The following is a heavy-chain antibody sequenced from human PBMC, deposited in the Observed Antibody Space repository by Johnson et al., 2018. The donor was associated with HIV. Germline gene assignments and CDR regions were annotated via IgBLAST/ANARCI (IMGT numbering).Heavy chain of an antibody. J-gene: IGHJ3*02. CDR3: ARSTWKQLWDAFDI. CDR2: ISYDGSNK. Sequence: QVQLVESGGGVVQPGRSLRLSCVASGFTLSSYAIHWVRQAPGKGLEWVAVISYDGSNKYHADSVRGRFTISRDNSKNTLYLQMNSLRGDDTAVYYCARSTWKQLWDAFDIWGQGTM. CDR1: GFTLSSYA. V-gene: IGHV3-30*04. D-gene: IGHD5-18*01.